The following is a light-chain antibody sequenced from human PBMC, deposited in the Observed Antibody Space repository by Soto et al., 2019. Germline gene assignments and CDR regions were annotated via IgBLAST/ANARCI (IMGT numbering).Light chain of an antibody. J-gene: IGKJ2*01. CDR2: TSG. CDR3: QQTYNTPYT. V-gene: IGKV1-39*01. Sequence: IHMTQSPSSLSASVGDRVTITCRASQRITTYLNWYQQKPGEAPKLLISTSGTLQRGVPSRFIGSGSGTDFTLTITGLQREDFATYFCQQTYNTPYTFGQGTKLEIK. CDR1: QRITTY.